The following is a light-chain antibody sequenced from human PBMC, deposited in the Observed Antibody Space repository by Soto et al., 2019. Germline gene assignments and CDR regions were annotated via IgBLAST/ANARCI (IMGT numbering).Light chain of an antibody. CDR1: SSDVGSSKY. CDR2: DVT. Sequence: QSALTQPRSVSGSPGQSVTISCTGTSSDVGSSKYVSWYQPHPGKAPKLMIFDVTERASGVPDRFSASTSGNTASLTVSGLQADDDADYYCCAHTVTHAIFGGGTKLTVL. V-gene: IGLV2-11*01. J-gene: IGLJ2*01. CDR3: CAHTVTHAI.